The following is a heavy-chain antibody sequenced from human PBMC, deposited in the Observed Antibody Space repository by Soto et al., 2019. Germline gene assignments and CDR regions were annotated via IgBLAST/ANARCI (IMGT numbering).Heavy chain of an antibody. J-gene: IGHJ4*02. Sequence: SETLSLTCGVSSGSISSSTWWTWVRQPPGKGLEWIGEIHPIGSTNYNPSLKSRVTISVDKSKNQFSLQLNSVTAADTSLYFCARGHSGRAATSFFDYWGQGAQVAVSS. CDR2: IHPIGST. CDR3: ARGHSGRAATSFFDY. CDR1: SGSISSSTW. V-gene: IGHV4-4*02. D-gene: IGHD6-25*01.